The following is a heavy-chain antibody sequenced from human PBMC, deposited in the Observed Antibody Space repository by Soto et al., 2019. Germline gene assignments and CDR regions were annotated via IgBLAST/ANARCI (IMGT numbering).Heavy chain of an antibody. CDR3: ARDRTDYGDYLWLDSADY. CDR1: GFTFSSYS. CDR2: ISSSSSYI. J-gene: IGHJ4*02. D-gene: IGHD4-17*01. V-gene: IGHV3-21*01. Sequence: PGGSLRLSCAASGFTFSSYSMNWVRQAPGKGLEWVSSISSSSSYIYYADSVKGRFTISRDNAKNSLYLQMNSLRAEDTAVYYCARDRTDYGDYLWLDSADYWGQGTLVTVSS.